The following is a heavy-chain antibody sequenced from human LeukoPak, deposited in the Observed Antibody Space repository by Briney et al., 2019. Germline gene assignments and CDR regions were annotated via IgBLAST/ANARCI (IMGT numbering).Heavy chain of an antibody. CDR1: GFTFSSYG. J-gene: IGHJ4*02. CDR2: IWYDGSNK. Sequence: GRSLRLSCAASGFTFSSYGMQWVRQAPGKGLEWVAVIWYDGSNKYYADSVKGRFTISRDNSKNTLYLQMNSLRAEDTAVYYCAKDGLGAPFDYWGQGTLVTVSS. V-gene: IGHV3-33*06. D-gene: IGHD3/OR15-3a*01. CDR3: AKDGLGAPFDY.